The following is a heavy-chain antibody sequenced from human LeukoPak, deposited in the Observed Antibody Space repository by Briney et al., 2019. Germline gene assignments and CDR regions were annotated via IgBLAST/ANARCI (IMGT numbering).Heavy chain of an antibody. CDR1: GFTVSSNY. V-gene: IGHV3-66*02. Sequence: GGSLRLSCAASGFTVSSNYMSWVRQAQGKGLEWVSVIYSGGSTYYADSVKGRFTISRDNSKNTLYLQMNSLRAEDTAVYYCARDTRTTVIPYFDYWGQGTLVTVSS. CDR3: ARDTRTTVIPYFDY. D-gene: IGHD4-17*01. CDR2: IYSGGST. J-gene: IGHJ4*02.